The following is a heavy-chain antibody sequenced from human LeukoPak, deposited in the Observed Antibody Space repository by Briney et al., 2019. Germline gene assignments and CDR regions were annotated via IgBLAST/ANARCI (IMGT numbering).Heavy chain of an antibody. D-gene: IGHD6-6*01. J-gene: IGHJ4*02. CDR2: TYYRSQWNN. V-gene: IGHV6-1*01. CDR3: ARGRGSSADFDY. Sequence: SQTLSLTCAVSGDTITSNSATWNWMRQSPLRGREWRGRTYYRSQWNNDYAASVKSRIDINPEPSKNPFSLQLNSVTPEDTAVYYCARGRGSSADFDYWGQGTPVTVSS. CDR1: GDTITSNSAT.